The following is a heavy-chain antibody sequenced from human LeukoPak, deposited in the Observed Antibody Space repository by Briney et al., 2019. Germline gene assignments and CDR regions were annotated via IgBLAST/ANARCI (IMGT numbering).Heavy chain of an antibody. CDR3: TRGARVFPDYHYYMDV. CDR2: VDFSGRI. CDR1: GGSISSYY. V-gene: IGHV4-59*01. Sequence: SETLSLTCTVSGGSISSYYWSWIRQPPGKGLQWSVYVDFSGRIDYDPSLKSRVTISVDMSKNQFSLKLTSVTAADTAVYYCTRGARVFPDYHYYMDVWGKGTTVTVSS. J-gene: IGHJ6*03. D-gene: IGHD2-21*01.